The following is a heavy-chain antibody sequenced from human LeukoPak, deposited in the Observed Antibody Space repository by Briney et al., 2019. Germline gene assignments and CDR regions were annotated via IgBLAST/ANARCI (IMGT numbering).Heavy chain of an antibody. V-gene: IGHV3-23*01. Sequence: GGSLRLSCAASGFTFSSYAMSWVRQAPGKGLEWVSAISGSGGGTYYADSVKGRFTISRDNSKNTLYLQMNSLRAEDTAVYCCAKDNTMVRGVIDYWGQGTLVTVSS. CDR2: ISGSGGGT. J-gene: IGHJ4*02. CDR1: GFTFSSYA. CDR3: AKDNTMVRGVIDY. D-gene: IGHD3-10*01.